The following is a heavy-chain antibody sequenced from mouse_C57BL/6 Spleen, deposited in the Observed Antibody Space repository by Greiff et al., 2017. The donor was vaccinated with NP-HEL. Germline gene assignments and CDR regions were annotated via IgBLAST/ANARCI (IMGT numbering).Heavy chain of an antibody. CDR2: ISYDGSN. V-gene: IGHV3-6*01. CDR3: ARDRRDYDAMDY. CDR1: GYSITSGYS. Sequence: EVQLQQSGPGLVKPSQSLSLTCSVTGYSITSGYSWNWIRQFPGNKLEWMGYISYDGSNNYNPSLKNRISITRDTSKNQFFLKLNSVTTEDTATYYCARDRRDYDAMDYWGQGTSVTVSS. J-gene: IGHJ4*01.